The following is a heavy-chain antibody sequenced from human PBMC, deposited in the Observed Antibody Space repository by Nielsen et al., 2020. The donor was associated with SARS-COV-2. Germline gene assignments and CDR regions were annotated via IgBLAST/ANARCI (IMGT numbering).Heavy chain of an antibody. V-gene: IGHV1-18*01. CDR2: ISAYNGNT. J-gene: IGHJ6*03. CDR3: ARVLTIYGMDTRENYIDA. Sequence: ASVKVSCKASGYTFTSYGISWVRQAPGQGLEWMGWISAYNGNTNYAQKLQGRVTMTTDTSTSTAYMELRSLRSDDTAVYYCARVLTIYGMDTRENYIDAWGKGTTVTVSS. CDR1: GYTFTSYG. D-gene: IGHD3-3*01.